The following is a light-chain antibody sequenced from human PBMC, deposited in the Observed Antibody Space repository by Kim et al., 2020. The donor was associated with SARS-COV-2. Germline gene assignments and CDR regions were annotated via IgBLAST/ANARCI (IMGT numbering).Light chain of an antibody. J-gene: IGKJ4*01. Sequence: APGESATLSCRASQSVDKNYVAWYQQKPGQAPRLLVYDASSRATGIPDRFSGSGSGTDFTLIIRRLEPEDFAVYFCHQYGTSPLTFGGGTKVDIK. CDR1: QSVDKNY. CDR2: DAS. V-gene: IGKV3-20*01. CDR3: HQYGTSPLT.